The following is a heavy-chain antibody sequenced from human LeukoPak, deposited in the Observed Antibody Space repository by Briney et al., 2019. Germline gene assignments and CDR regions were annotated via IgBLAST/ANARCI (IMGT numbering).Heavy chain of an antibody. V-gene: IGHV3-23*01. CDR3: AKDSRRFLEWLLRGYFDY. J-gene: IGHJ4*02. D-gene: IGHD3-3*01. CDR1: GFTFSSYA. CDR2: ISGSGGST. Sequence: PGGSLRLSCAASGFTFSSYAMSWVRQAPGKGLEWVSAISGSGGSTYYADSVKGRFTISRDNSKNTLYLQMNSLRAEDTAVYYCAKDSRRFLEWLLRGYFDYWGQGTLVTVSS.